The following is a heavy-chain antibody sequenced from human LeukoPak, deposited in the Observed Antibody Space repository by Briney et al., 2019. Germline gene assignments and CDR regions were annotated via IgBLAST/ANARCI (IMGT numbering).Heavy chain of an antibody. V-gene: IGHV3-23*01. CDR1: GFTFSSYA. CDR2: ISGSGGST. J-gene: IGHJ4*02. CDR3: ARAPDYDFWSGYYTVLGY. D-gene: IGHD3-3*01. Sequence: PGGSLRLSCAASGFTFSSYAMSWVRQAPGKGLEWVSAISGSGGSTYYADSVKGRFTISRDNPKNTLYLQMNSLRAEDTAVYYCARAPDYDFWSGYYTVLGYWGQGTLVTVSS.